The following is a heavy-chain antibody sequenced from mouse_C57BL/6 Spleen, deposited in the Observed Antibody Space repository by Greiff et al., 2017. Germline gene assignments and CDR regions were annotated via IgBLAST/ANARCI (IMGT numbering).Heavy chain of an antibody. Sequence: EVMLVESGEGLVKPGGSLKLSCAASGFTFSSYAMSWVRQTPEKRLERVAYISSGGDYIYYADTVKGRFTISRDNARNTLYLQMSSLKSEDTAMYYCTRDRGYFDYWGQGTTLTVSS. D-gene: IGHD3-1*01. CDR1: GFTFSSYA. V-gene: IGHV5-9-1*02. CDR3: TRDRGYFDY. J-gene: IGHJ2*01. CDR2: ISSGGDYI.